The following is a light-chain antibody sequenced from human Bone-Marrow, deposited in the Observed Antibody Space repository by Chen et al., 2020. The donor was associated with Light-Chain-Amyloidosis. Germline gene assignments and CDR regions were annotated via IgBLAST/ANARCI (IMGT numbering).Light chain of an antibody. CDR3: QVWDRSSDRPV. CDR2: DDS. Sequence: SSVLTQPSSVSVAPGQTATIACGGNNIGSTSVHWYQQTPGQAPLLVVYDDSARPSGIPERLSGSNSGNTATLTISRVEAGDEADYCCQVWDRSSDRPVFGGGTKLTVL. V-gene: IGLV3-21*02. CDR1: NIGSTS. J-gene: IGLJ3*02.